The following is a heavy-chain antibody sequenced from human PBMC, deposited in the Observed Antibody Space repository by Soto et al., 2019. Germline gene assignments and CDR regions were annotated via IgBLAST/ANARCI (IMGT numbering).Heavy chain of an antibody. J-gene: IGHJ4*02. CDR3: ALEAAGTFDY. V-gene: IGHV3-7*01. D-gene: IGHD6-13*01. CDR2: IKQDGSEK. Sequence: EVQLVESGGGLVQPGGSLRLSCAASGFTFSSYWMSWVRQAPGKGLEWVANIKQDGSEKYYVDSVKGRFTISRDNAKNSLYLQMNCLSAEDTAVFYCALEAAGTFDYWGQGTLVTVSS. CDR1: GFTFSSYW.